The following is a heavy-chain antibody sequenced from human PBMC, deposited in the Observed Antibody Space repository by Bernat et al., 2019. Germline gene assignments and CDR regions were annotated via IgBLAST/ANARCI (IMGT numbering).Heavy chain of an antibody. Sequence: QVQLVDSGGGVVQPGRSLRLSCAPSGFTFRNYGMHWVRQAPGKGLEWVAVIWYDGSNKYYADSVKGRFTISRDNSKDTVYLQMNSLGAEDSAGYYFARLGSCHAFDFWGQGTLVTVSS. CDR3: ARLGSCHAFDF. J-gene: IGHJ4*03. V-gene: IGHV3-33*01. D-gene: IGHD2-15*01. CDR1: GFTFRNYG. CDR2: IWYDGSNK.